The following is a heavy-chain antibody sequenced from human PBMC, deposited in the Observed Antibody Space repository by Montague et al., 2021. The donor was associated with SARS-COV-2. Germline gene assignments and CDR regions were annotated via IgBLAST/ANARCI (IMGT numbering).Heavy chain of an antibody. V-gene: IGHV4-59*01. J-gene: IGHJ3*02. CDR3: AREVRHYYDSSGPGAFDI. Sequence: SETLSLICTVSGGSISSYYWSWIRQPPGKGLEWIGYIYYSGSTNYNPSLKSRVTISVDTSKNQFSLKLSSVTAADTAVYYCAREVRHYYDSSGPGAFDIWGQGTMVTVSS. CDR2: IYYSGST. D-gene: IGHD3-22*01. CDR1: GGSISSYY.